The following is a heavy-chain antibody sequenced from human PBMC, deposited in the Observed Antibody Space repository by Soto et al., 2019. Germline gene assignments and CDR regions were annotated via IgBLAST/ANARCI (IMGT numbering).Heavy chain of an antibody. Sequence: SETLSLTCTVSGGSISSSSYYWGWIRQPPGKGLEWIGSIYYSGSTYYNPSLKSRVTISVDTSKNQFSLKLSSVTAADTAVYYCASKAGFYYYYGMDVWDQGTTVTVSS. D-gene: IGHD6-19*01. J-gene: IGHJ6*02. CDR3: ASKAGFYYYYGMDV. CDR1: GGSISSSSYY. CDR2: IYYSGST. V-gene: IGHV4-39*01.